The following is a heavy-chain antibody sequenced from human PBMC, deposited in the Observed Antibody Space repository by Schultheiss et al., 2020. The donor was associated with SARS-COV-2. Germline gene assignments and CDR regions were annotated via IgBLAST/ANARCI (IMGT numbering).Heavy chain of an antibody. D-gene: IGHD3-22*01. CDR1: GFTFSSYW. Sequence: GESLKISCAASGFTFSSYWMSWVRQAPGKGLEWVANIKQDGSEKYYVDSVKGRFTISRDNAKNSLYLQMNSLRAEDTDVYYCARGRAGYYDSSGYYLYWGQGTLVTVSS. J-gene: IGHJ4*02. CDR3: ARGRAGYYDSSGYYLY. V-gene: IGHV3-7*01. CDR2: IKQDGSEK.